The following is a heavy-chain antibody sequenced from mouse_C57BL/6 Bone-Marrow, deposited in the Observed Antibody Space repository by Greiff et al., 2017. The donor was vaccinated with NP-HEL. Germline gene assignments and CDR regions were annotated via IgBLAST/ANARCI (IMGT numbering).Heavy chain of an antibody. D-gene: IGHD1-1*01. V-gene: IGHV8-12*01. CDR3: ARRAYYGSSYDWYFDV. CDR1: GFSLSTSGMG. J-gene: IGHJ1*03. CDR2: IYWDDDK. Sequence: ESGPGILQSSQTLSLTCSFSGFSLSTSGMGVSWIRQPSGKGLEWLAHIYWDDDKRYNPSLKSRLTISKDTSRNQVFLKITSVDTADTATYYCARRAYYGSSYDWYFDVWGTGTTVTVSS.